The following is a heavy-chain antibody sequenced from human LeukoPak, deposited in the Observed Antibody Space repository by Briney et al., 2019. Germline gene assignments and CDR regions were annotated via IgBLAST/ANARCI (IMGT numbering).Heavy chain of an antibody. J-gene: IGHJ4*02. CDR3: AKDIDSNYALDY. Sequence: GRSPRLSCAASGFTFDDYAMHWVRQAPAQGLEWVSGISWNSGSIGYADSVKGRFTISRDNAKNSLYLQMNSRRAEDTALYYCAKDIDSNYALDYWGQGTLVTVSS. CDR2: ISWNSGSI. V-gene: IGHV3-9*01. CDR1: GFTFDDYA. D-gene: IGHD4-11*01.